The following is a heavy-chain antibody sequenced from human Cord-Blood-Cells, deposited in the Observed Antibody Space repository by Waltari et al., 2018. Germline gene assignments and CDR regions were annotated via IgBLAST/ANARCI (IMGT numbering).Heavy chain of an antibody. V-gene: IGHV4-38-2*02. D-gene: IGHD3-3*01. CDR1: GYSISSGYY. J-gene: IGHJ4*02. CDR3: ARETIFGVVITYYFDY. CDR2: IDHSGST. Sequence: QVQLQESGPGLVKPSETLSLTCAVSGYSISSGYYWGWIWQPPGKGLEWIGSIDHSGSTYYNPSLTCRVTISVDTAKNQFSLKLSSVTAADTAVYYCARETIFGVVITYYFDYWGQGTLVTVSS.